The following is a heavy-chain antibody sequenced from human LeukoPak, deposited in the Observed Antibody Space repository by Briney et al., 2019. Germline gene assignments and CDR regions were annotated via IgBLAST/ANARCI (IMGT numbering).Heavy chain of an antibody. D-gene: IGHD2-2*01. CDR3: AREHYCSSTSCYSGWHNWFDP. V-gene: IGHV1-18*01. CDR1: GYTFTSYG. J-gene: IGHJ5*02. Sequence: ASVKVSCKASGYTFTSYGISWVRQAPGQGLEWMGWISAYYGNTNYAQKLQGRVTMTTDTSTSTAYMELRSLRSDDTAVYYCAREHYCSSTSCYSGWHNWFDPWGQGTLVTVSS. CDR2: ISAYYGNT.